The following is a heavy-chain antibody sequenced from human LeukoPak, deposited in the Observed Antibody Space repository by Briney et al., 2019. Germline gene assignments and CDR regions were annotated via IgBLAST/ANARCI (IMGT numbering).Heavy chain of an antibody. CDR3: AKGRYYDSSGYYDY. D-gene: IGHD3-22*01. CDR2: ISYDGSNK. Sequence: GGSLRLSCAASGFTFSSYSMNWVRQAPGKGLEWVAVISYDGSNKYYADSVKGRFTISRDNSKNTLYLQMNSLRAEDTAVYYCAKGRYYDSSGYYDYWGQGTLVTVSS. CDR1: GFTFSSYS. J-gene: IGHJ4*02. V-gene: IGHV3-30*18.